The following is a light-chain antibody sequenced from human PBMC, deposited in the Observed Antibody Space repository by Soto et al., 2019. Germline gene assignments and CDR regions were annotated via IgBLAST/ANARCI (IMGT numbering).Light chain of an antibody. J-gene: IGLJ2*01. CDR3: SSYTSISTVV. Sequence: QSALTQPASVSGSPGQSITISCTGTSSDVGGYNYVSWYQQHPGKAPKLMIYEVSHRPAGVSNRFSGSKSGNTASLTISGLQADDEADYYCSSYTSISTVVFGGGTKLTVL. V-gene: IGLV2-14*03. CDR2: EVS. CDR1: SSDVGGYNY.